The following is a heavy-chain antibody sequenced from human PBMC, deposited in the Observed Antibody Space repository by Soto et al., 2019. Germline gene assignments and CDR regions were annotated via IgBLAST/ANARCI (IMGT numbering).Heavy chain of an antibody. D-gene: IGHD6-13*01. CDR2: INHSGST. J-gene: IGHJ1*01. CDR1: GGSFSGYY. CDR3: ARGARYEDSSWYRYFQH. Sequence: SETLSLTCAVYGGSFSGYYWSWIRQPPGKGLEWIGEINHSGSTNYNPSLKSRVTISVDTSKNQFSLKLSSVTAADTAVYYCARGARYEDSSWYRYFQHWGQGTLVTVSS. V-gene: IGHV4-34*01.